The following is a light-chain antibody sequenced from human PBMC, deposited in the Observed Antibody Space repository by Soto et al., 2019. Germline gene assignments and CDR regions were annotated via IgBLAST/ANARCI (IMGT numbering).Light chain of an antibody. V-gene: IGKV1-5*03. Sequence: DIQMTQSPSTLSASVGDRVTITCRASQRINNWLAWYQQKPGKAPNLLIYKASSLESGVPSRFSGSGSGTGFTLTISSLQPDDFATYYCQQYDSYPFTFGGGTKVQIK. CDR3: QQYDSYPFT. CDR1: QRINNW. CDR2: KAS. J-gene: IGKJ4*01.